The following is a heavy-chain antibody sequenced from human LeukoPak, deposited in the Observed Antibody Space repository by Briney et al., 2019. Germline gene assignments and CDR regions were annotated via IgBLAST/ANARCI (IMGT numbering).Heavy chain of an antibody. V-gene: IGHV4-34*01. CDR2: INHSGST. D-gene: IGHD5-12*01. CDR3: ARVLGGYAKGFFYYYYGMDV. J-gene: IGHJ6*02. Sequence: SETLSLTCAVYGGSFSGYYWSWIRQPPGKGLEWIGEINHSGSTNYNPSLKSRVTISVDTSKNQFSLKLSSVTAADTAVYYCARVLGGYAKGFFYYYYGMDVWGQGTTVTVSS. CDR1: GGSFSGYY.